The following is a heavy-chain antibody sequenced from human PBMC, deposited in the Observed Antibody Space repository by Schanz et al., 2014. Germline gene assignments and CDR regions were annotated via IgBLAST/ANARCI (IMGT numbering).Heavy chain of an antibody. CDR2: ISHSGDT. D-gene: IGHD1-1*01. Sequence: QVQLRQWGAGLLRPSETLSLTCAVYGGSFSGYYWTWIRQPPGKRLEWIGEISHSGDTNFNPSLKSRVTIPVDTSNSQSSLRMNSLTAADTAIYYCARMYINLSQLSAFHYFDNWGPGTLVTVSS. CDR1: GGSFSGYY. V-gene: IGHV4-34*01. CDR3: ARMYINLSQLSAFHYFDN. J-gene: IGHJ4*02.